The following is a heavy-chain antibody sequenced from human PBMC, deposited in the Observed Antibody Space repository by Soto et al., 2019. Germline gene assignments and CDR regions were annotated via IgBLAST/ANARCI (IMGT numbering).Heavy chain of an antibody. D-gene: IGHD3-22*01. CDR1: GYTFIGYY. Sequence: ASVKVSCKASGYTFIGYYMHWVRQAPGQGLEWMGWINPNSGDTNYAQKFQGRVTMTRDTSISTAYTELSRLRFDDTAVYYCARARKNYYNTSDYDFWGQGTPVTVSS. J-gene: IGHJ4*02. CDR2: INPNSGDT. V-gene: IGHV1-2*02. CDR3: ARARKNYYNTSDYDF.